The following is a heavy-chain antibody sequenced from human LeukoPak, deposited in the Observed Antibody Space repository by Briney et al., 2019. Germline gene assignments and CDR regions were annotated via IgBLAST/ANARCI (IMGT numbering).Heavy chain of an antibody. D-gene: IGHD3-9*01. CDR3: AKDMRDYDVFTGYFPFDY. Sequence: GRSLRLSCAASGFTFDDYAMHWVRQAPGKGLEWVSGISWNSGNIVYADSVKGRFTISRDNAKNSLYLQMNGLRPEDTALYYCAKDMRDYDVFTGYFPFDYWGQGTLVAVSS. CDR1: GFTFDDYA. J-gene: IGHJ4*02. V-gene: IGHV3-9*01. CDR2: ISWNSGNI.